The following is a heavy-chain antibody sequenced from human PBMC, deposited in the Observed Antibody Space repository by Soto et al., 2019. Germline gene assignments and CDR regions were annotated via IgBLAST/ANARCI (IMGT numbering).Heavy chain of an antibody. CDR2: IYWNDDK. D-gene: IGHD3-3*01. CDR1: GFSLSTSRVG. CDR3: AHSNDFWSGYYPFDY. Sequence: SGPTLVNPTQTLTLTCTFSGFSLSTSRVGVGWIRQPPGKALEWLALIYWNDDKRYSPSLKSRLTITKDTSNTQVVLTMTNMDTVDTATYYCAHSNDFWSGYYPFDYWGQGTLVTVSS. J-gene: IGHJ4*02. V-gene: IGHV2-5*01.